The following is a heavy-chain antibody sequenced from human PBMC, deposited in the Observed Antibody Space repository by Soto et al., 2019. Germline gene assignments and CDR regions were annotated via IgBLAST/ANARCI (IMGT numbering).Heavy chain of an antibody. V-gene: IGHV3-30*18. D-gene: IGHD3-10*01. CDR2: ISYDGSNK. Sequence: PGGSLRLSCVASGFTFSSYAMHWVRQAPGKGLEWVAIISYDGSNKYYADSVKGRFTISRDNSKNTLYLQMNSLRAEDTAVYFCAKADYYGSGSYYNYFDYWGQGTLVTVSS. J-gene: IGHJ4*02. CDR1: GFTFSSYA. CDR3: AKADYYGSGSYYNYFDY.